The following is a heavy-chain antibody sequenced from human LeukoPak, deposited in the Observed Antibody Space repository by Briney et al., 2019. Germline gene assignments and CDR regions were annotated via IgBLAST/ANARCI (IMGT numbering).Heavy chain of an antibody. CDR1: GFTFSSYA. D-gene: IGHD1-26*01. Sequence: GGSLRLSCAASGFTFSSYAMHWVRQAPGKGLEGVAVISYDGSNKYYADSVKGRFTISRDNSKNTLYLQMNSLRAEDTAVYYCARAEDMGSGFDYWGQGTLVTVSS. J-gene: IGHJ4*02. CDR2: ISYDGSNK. V-gene: IGHV3-30*04. CDR3: ARAEDMGSGFDY.